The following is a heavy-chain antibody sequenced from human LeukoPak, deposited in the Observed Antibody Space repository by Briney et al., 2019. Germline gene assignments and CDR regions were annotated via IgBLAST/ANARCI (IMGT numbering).Heavy chain of an antibody. Sequence: GGSLRLSCAASGFTSSSYALNWVRQAPGKGLEWVATVSGSGDRMYHADSVKGRFTISRDDSKNTIYLQMNSLRAEDTALYYCAKAAAAPGFDFWGQGTLVTVSS. D-gene: IGHD6-13*01. V-gene: IGHV3-23*01. CDR3: AKAAAAPGFDF. J-gene: IGHJ4*02. CDR2: VSGSGDRM. CDR1: GFTSSSYA.